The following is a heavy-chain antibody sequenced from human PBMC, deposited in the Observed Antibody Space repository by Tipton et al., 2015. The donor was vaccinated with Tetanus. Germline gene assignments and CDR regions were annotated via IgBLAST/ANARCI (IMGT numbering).Heavy chain of an antibody. Sequence: EVQLVQSGAEVKKPGESLKISCKGSGYTFPNYWIAWVRQMPGKGLDWMGGIYPGDSDTRYNPSFEGQVTISAEKSISTAYLQWGSLKASDTAMYYCARPHPYSYGHFDSWGQGTLVTVSS. CDR2: IYPGDSDT. CDR3: ARPHPYSYGHFDS. D-gene: IGHD5-18*01. V-gene: IGHV5-51*01. CDR1: GYTFPNYW. J-gene: IGHJ4*02.